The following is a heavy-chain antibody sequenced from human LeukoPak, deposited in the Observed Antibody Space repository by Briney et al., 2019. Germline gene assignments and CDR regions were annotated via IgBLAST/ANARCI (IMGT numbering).Heavy chain of an antibody. D-gene: IGHD6-6*01. CDR3: ARGREVAARPGFDY. J-gene: IGHJ4*02. V-gene: IGHV4-34*01. CDR1: GGSFSGYY. Sequence: PSETLSLTCAVYGGSFSGYYWSWIRQPPGKGLEWIGEINHSGSTSYNPSLKSRVTISVDTSKNQFSLKLSSVTAADTAVYYCARGREVAARPGFDYWGQGTLVTVSS. CDR2: INHSGST.